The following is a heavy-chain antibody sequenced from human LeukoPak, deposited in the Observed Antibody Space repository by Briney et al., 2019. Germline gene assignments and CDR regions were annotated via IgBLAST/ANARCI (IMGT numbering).Heavy chain of an antibody. V-gene: IGHV3-23*01. CDR1: GFTFSSYA. D-gene: IGHD4/OR15-4a*01. J-gene: IGHJ3*02. Sequence: PGGSLRLSCAASGFTFSSYAMSWVRQAPGKGLELVSAISGSGGSTYYADSVEGRFTISRDNSKNTLYLQMNSLRAEDTAMYYCAKVSLNMVNDAFDIWGQGTMVSVSS. CDR3: AKVSLNMVNDAFDI. CDR2: ISGSGGST.